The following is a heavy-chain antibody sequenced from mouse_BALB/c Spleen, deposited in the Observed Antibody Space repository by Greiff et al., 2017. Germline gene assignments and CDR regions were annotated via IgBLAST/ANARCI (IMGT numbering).Heavy chain of an antibody. D-gene: IGHD1-1*01. Sequence: QVQLKESGPGLVAPSQSLSITCTVSGFSLTSYGVHWVRQPPGKGLEWLGVIWAGGSTNYNSALMSRLSISKDNSKSQVFLKMNSLQTDDTAMYYCATFYGSRFAYWGQGTLVTVSA. J-gene: IGHJ3*01. CDR3: ATFYGSRFAY. CDR2: IWAGGST. V-gene: IGHV2-9*02. CDR1: GFSLTSYG.